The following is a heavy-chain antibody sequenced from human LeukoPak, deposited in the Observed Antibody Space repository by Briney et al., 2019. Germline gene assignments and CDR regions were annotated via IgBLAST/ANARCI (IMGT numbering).Heavy chain of an antibody. Sequence: SETLSLTCTVYGGSISSSSYYWGWIRQPPGKGLEWIGSIYYSGSTYYNPSLKSRVTISVDTCKNQFSLKLSSVTAADTAVYYCARRGSGWYEGDYWGQGTLVTVSS. CDR1: GGSISSSSYY. D-gene: IGHD6-19*01. CDR2: IYYSGST. V-gene: IGHV4-39*01. CDR3: ARRGSGWYEGDY. J-gene: IGHJ4*02.